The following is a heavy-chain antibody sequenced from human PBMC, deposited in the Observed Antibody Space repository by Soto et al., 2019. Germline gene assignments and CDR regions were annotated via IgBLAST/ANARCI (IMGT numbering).Heavy chain of an antibody. CDR2: IIPILDVE. CDR1: GGTFRTYT. Sequence: QVQLVQSGAEVKRPGSSVKVSCQTSGGTFRTYTINWVRQAPGQGLEWMGRIIPILDVENYAKKFQGRVTITADKSTSTAHMELRSLRSEDTAVYYCARSFQEGIGVAGLKDIWFDPWGQGTLVTVSS. D-gene: IGHD6-19*01. CDR3: ARSFQEGIGVAGLKDIWFDP. V-gene: IGHV1-69*02. J-gene: IGHJ5*02.